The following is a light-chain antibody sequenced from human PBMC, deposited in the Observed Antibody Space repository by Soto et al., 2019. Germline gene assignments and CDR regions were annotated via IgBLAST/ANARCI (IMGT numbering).Light chain of an antibody. CDR3: QSVDSSGAYYVV. V-gene: IGLV3-25*02. CDR2: TDK. J-gene: IGLJ2*01. CDR1: ELPKQY. Sequence: SYELTQPHSVSVSPGQTATISCSGDELPKQYAYWYQQKPGQAPVVVIYTDKERPSGIPERFSGSNSGTTVTLTISGVEADDEADYYCQSVDSSGAYYVVFGGGTKVTVL.